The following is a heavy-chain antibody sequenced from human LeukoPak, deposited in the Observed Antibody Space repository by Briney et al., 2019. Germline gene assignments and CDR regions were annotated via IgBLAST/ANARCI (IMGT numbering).Heavy chain of an antibody. CDR3: ARVDTAKTNYYYYGMGV. J-gene: IGHJ6*02. CDR2: TYYRSKWYN. Sequence: SQTLSLTCAISGDSFSSNSAAWNWLRQSPSRGLEWLGRTYYRSKWYNDYAVSVKSRITINPDTSKNQFSLQLNSVTPEDTAVYYCARVDTAKTNYYYYGMGVWGQGTTVTVSS. V-gene: IGHV6-1*01. D-gene: IGHD5-18*01. CDR1: GDSFSSNSAA.